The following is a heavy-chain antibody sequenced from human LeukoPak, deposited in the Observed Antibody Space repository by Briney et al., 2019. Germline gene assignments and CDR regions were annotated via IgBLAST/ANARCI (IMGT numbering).Heavy chain of an antibody. D-gene: IGHD3-3*01. Sequence: GGSLRLSCAASGFTFSDYYMTWIRQAPGKGLEWVLYISSTGVYTNYADSVKGRFTISRDNAKNSLYLQVNSLRAEDTAEYYCARARVNFWSGSYHVTAPADYWGQGTLVTVSS. J-gene: IGHJ4*02. CDR3: ARARVNFWSGSYHVTAPADY. CDR1: GFTFSDYY. V-gene: IGHV3-11*06. CDR2: ISSTGVYT.